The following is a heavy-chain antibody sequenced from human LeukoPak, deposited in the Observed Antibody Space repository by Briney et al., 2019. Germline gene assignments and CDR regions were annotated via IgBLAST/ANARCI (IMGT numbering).Heavy chain of an antibody. Sequence: ASVKVSCKASGYTFTAYYLHWVRQAPGQGLEWLGWINPNSGSTIYPQKFQGRVTMTADTSISTAYMELNRPISDDTAVYYCARPRDMYTSSPSLDSWGQGALVTVSS. V-gene: IGHV1-2*02. J-gene: IGHJ4*02. CDR2: INPNSGST. CDR1: GYTFTAYY. CDR3: ARPRDMYTSSPSLDS. D-gene: IGHD6-6*01.